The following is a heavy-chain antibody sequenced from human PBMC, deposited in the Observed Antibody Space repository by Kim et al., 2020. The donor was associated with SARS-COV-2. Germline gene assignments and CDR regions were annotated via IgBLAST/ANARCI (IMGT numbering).Heavy chain of an antibody. CDR3: AGSPGTLSDSFDI. Sequence: YNPSLKSRVTISVDTSKIQFSLKLSSVTAADTAVYYCAGSPGTLSDSFDIWGQGTMVTVSS. D-gene: IGHD3-3*02. V-gene: IGHV4-34*01. J-gene: IGHJ3*02.